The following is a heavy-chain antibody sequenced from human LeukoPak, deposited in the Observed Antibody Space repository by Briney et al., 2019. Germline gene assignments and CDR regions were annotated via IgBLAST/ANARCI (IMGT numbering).Heavy chain of an antibody. D-gene: IGHD1-26*01. CDR2: ISYDGSNK. J-gene: IGHJ4*02. V-gene: IGHV3-30*18. CDR1: GFTFSSYG. Sequence: GRSLRLSCAASGFTFSSYGMHWVRQAPGKGLEWVAVISYDGSNKYYADSVKGRFTISRDNSKNTLYLQMNSLRAEDTAVYYCAKDAGLLVWGQGTLVTVSS. CDR3: AKDAGLLV.